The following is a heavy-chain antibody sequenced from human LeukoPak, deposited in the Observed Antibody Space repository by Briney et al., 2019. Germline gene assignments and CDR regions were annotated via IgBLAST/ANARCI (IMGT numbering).Heavy chain of an antibody. CDR1: GGSISSSSYH. J-gene: IGHJ4*02. D-gene: IGHD3-22*01. CDR3: ARLTPLRYYDSSGYSGNDY. V-gene: IGHV4-39*07. CDR2: IYYSGST. Sequence: PSETLSLTCTVSGGSISSSSYHWGWIRQPPGKGLEWIGSIYYSGSTYYNPSLKSRVTISVDTSKNQFSLKLSSVTAADTAVYYCARLTPLRYYDSSGYSGNDYWGQGTLVTVSS.